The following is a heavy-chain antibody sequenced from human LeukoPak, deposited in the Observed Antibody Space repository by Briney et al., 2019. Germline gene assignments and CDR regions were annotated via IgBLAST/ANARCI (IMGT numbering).Heavy chain of an antibody. CDR3: ARDRSYYDFWSGYYYYYGMDV. V-gene: IGHV3-30-3*01. CDR2: ISYDGSTK. CDR1: GFTFNRYA. D-gene: IGHD3-3*01. Sequence: GGSLRLSCAASGFTFNRYAMNWVRQAPGKGLEWVAVISYDGSTKYYADSVKGRFTISRDNSKNTLYLQMNSLRAEDAAVYYCARDRSYYDFWSGYYYYYGMDVWGQGTTVTVSS. J-gene: IGHJ6*02.